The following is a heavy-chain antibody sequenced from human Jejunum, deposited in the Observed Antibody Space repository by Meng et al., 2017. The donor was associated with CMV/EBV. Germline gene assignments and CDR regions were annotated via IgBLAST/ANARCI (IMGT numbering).Heavy chain of an antibody. Sequence: CEVSGDKFRSYGMSWVRQAPGKGLEWMGGISGYNGNTNYAQSLQGRVTMTTDKSTSTAYMEMRSLRSDDMAVYYCARAGINDYGFFDYWGQGTLVTVSS. CDR3: ARAGINDYGFFDY. CDR1: GDKFRSYG. J-gene: IGHJ4*02. CDR2: ISGYNGNT. V-gene: IGHV1-18*03. D-gene: IGHD5-12*01.